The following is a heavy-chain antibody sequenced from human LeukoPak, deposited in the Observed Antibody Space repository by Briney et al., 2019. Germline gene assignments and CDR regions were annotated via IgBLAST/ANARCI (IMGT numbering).Heavy chain of an antibody. CDR2: ISAYNGNT. CDR3: ARDPLPSYYDILTGYYSGYGYYYYMDV. D-gene: IGHD3-9*01. CDR1: GYTFTSYG. V-gene: IGHV1-18*01. Sequence: ASVKVSCKASGYTFTSYGISWVRQAPGQGLEWMGWISAYNGNTNYAQKLQGRVTMTTDTSTSTAYMELRSLRSDDTAVYYCARDPLPSYYDILTGYYSGYGYYYYMDVWGKGTTVTVSS. J-gene: IGHJ6*03.